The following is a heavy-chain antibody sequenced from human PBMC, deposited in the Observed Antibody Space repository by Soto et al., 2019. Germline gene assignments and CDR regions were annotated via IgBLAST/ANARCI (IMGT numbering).Heavy chain of an antibody. D-gene: IGHD3-16*01. J-gene: IGHJ4*02. CDR3: AHTRRGSYFDY. Sequence: QITLKESGPTLVKPTQTLTLTCTFSGFSLSISGVGVGWIRQPPGKALEWLALIFRDDDKRYSPSLKSRLTNTKDPSKNRLVLRRTNMDPVDTATYYCAHTRRGSYFDYWGQGTLVTVPS. CDR2: IFRDDDK. V-gene: IGHV2-5*02. CDR1: GFSLSISGVG.